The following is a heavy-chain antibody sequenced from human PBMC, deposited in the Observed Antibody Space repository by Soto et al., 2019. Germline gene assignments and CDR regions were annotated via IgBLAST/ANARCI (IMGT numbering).Heavy chain of an antibody. CDR3: ATIGVSGYLAV. CDR1: GADINSGGFT. D-gene: IGHD3-16*02. CDR2: ISHSGST. Sequence: SETLSLTCSVSGADINSGGFTWTWIRQHAGKGLEWPGYISHSGSTDYNPSLKSRLSISGDTSKNHFSLTLTSVTAADAAVYYCATIGVSGYLAVWGQGTTVTVSS. J-gene: IGHJ6*02. V-gene: IGHV4-31*03.